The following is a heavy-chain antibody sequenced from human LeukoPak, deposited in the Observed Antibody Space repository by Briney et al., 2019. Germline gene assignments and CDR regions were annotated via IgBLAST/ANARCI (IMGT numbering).Heavy chain of an antibody. J-gene: IGHJ4*02. CDR3: AKDVGKWESLHFFDY. CDR2: ISRSSSYI. V-gene: IGHV3-21*04. CDR1: GFTFSAYD. Sequence: GGSLRLSCAASGFTFSAYDIHWVRQAPGKGLEWVSSISRSSSYIYYADSVRGRFTLSRDDSRNTLYLQMNSLRGDDTAVYYCAKDVGKWESLHFFDYWGQGTLVTVSS. D-gene: IGHD1-26*01.